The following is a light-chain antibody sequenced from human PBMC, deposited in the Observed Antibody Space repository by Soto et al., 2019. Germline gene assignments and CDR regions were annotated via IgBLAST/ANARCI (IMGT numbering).Light chain of an antibody. Sequence: QSVLTQPASVSGSPGQSVTISCTGTSSDIGAYKYVSWYQHHPGKSPRLLIYEVSNRPSGVSNRFSASKSGNTASLTISGLQAEDEADYYCCSYRGSSNLVFGGGTKVTVL. J-gene: IGLJ2*01. V-gene: IGLV2-14*01. CDR3: CSYRGSSNLV. CDR1: SSDIGAYKY. CDR2: EVS.